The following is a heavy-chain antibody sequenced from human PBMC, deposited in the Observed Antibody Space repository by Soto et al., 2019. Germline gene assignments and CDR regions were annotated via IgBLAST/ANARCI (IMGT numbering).Heavy chain of an antibody. J-gene: IGHJ4*02. Sequence: QVQLQQSGAGLLKPSETLSLTCAVYGESFSGYIWTWIRQTPGKGLQWIGQINHSGSAYYNPSLKSRVPISVHTPLRQFSLELSSVTAADTAVYYCARGLITGSHYSGGWYSFDSWGQGTQVTVSS. CDR3: ARGLITGSHYSGGWYSFDS. V-gene: IGHV4-34*01. CDR2: INHSGSA. D-gene: IGHD6-19*01. CDR1: GESFSGYI.